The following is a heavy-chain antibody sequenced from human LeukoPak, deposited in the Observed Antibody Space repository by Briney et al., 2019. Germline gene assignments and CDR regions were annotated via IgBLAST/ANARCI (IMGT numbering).Heavy chain of an antibody. CDR1: GYTFTSYG. D-gene: IGHD2-15*01. J-gene: IGHJ5*02. CDR3: ARDGGYCSGGSCYSNWFDP. V-gene: IGHV1-18*01. CDR2: ISAYNGNT. Sequence: GASVKVSCKASGYTFTSYGISCVRQAPGQGLEWMGWISAYNGNTNYAQKLQGRVTMTTDTSTSTAYIELRSLRSDDTAVYYCARDGGYCSGGSCYSNWFDPWGQGTLVTVSS.